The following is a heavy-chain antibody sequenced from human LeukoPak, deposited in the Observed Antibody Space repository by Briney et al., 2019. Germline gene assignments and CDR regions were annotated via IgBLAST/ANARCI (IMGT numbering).Heavy chain of an antibody. CDR3: ARSTAMVKHYFDY. CDR1: GGSISSYY. J-gene: IGHJ4*02. V-gene: IGHV4-59*08. CDR2: IYYSGST. Sequence: PSETLSLTCTVSGGSISSYYWSWIRQPPGKGLEWIGYIYYSGSTNYNPSLKSRVTISVDTSKNQFSLKLSSVTAADTAVYYCARSTAMVKHYFDYWGQGILVTVSS. D-gene: IGHD5-18*01.